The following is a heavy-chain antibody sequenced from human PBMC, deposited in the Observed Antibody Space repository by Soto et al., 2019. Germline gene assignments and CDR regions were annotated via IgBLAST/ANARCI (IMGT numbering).Heavy chain of an antibody. J-gene: IGHJ3*02. CDR2: IYHSGST. D-gene: IGHD3-16*01. CDR1: SGSISSSNW. Sequence: QVQLQESGPGLVKPSGTLSLTCAVSSGSISSSNWWSWVRQPPGKGLEWIGEIYHSGSTNYNPSLKSRVTISVDKAKNQFSLKLSSVTAADTAVYYCARFYGWGLIIDAFDIWGQGTMVTVSS. CDR3: ARFYGWGLIIDAFDI. V-gene: IGHV4-4*02.